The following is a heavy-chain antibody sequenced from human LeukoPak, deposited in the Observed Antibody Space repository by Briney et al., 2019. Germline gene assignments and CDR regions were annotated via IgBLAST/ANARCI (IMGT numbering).Heavy chain of an antibody. V-gene: IGHV3-74*01. Sequence: PGGSLRLSCAASGFTFSNYWVHWVRQAPGKGLVWVSRINPDGSTINYADSVKGRFTISRDNAKNTLYLQMNSLRAEDTAVYYCATRGYYYDSGGYSYFDYWGQGTLVTVSS. J-gene: IGHJ4*02. CDR2: INPDGSTI. D-gene: IGHD3-22*01. CDR1: GFTFSNYW. CDR3: ATRGYYYDSGGYSYFDY.